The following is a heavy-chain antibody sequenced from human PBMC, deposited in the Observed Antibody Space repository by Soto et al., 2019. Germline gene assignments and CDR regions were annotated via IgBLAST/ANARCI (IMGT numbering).Heavy chain of an antibody. CDR3: ARPVVVNDYYYYGMDV. D-gene: IGHD3-22*01. Sequence: QLQLQESGPGLVKPSETLSLTCTVSGGSISSSSYYWGWIRQPPGKGLEWIGSIYYSGSTYYNPSLKSRVTISVDTSKNQFSLKLSSVTAADTAVYYCARPVVVNDYYYYGMDVWGQGTTVTVSS. V-gene: IGHV4-39*01. CDR1: GGSISSSSYY. J-gene: IGHJ6*02. CDR2: IYYSGST.